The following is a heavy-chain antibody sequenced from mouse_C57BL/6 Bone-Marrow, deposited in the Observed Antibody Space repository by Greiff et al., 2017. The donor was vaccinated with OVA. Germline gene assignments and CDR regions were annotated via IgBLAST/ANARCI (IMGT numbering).Heavy chain of an antibody. D-gene: IGHD1-1*01. Sequence: QVHVKQPGTELVKPGASVKLSCKASGYTFTSYWMHWVKQRPGKGLEWIGNFNPSNGGTNYNEKFKSKAPLTVDKSSSTAYMQLSRLTSEDSAVYYCLMTTVVEDYYAMDYWGQGTSVTVSS. J-gene: IGHJ4*01. CDR2: FNPSNGGT. CDR3: LMTTVVEDYYAMDY. V-gene: IGHV1-53*01. CDR1: GYTFTSYW.